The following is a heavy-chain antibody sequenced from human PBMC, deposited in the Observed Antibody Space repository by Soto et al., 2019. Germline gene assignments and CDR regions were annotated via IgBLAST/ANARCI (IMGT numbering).Heavy chain of an antibody. D-gene: IGHD1-1*01. V-gene: IGHV3-74*01. CDR3: VRVVAYNIPDF. CDR2: INSDGSSA. J-gene: IGHJ4*02. CDR1: GFTFSNYW. Sequence: EVHLVESGGGLVQPGGSLRLSCAASGFTFSNYWMHWVRQAPGKGLVWVSRINSDGSSAIYADSVKGRFTISRDNAKNTLFLQMDSLRAEDTAVYYCVRVVAYNIPDFWGQGTLVTVSS.